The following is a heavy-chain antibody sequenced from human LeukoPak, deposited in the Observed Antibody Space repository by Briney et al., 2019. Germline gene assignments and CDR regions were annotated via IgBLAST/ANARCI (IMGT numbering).Heavy chain of an antibody. V-gene: IGHV1-46*01. CDR2: IKPNGGTT. D-gene: IGHD6-13*01. CDR3: AREGAAAGSVGY. CDR1: GYIFTNYY. J-gene: IGHJ4*02. Sequence: ASVKVSCKASGYIFTNYYMHWVRQAPGQGLEWMGIIKPNGGTTNYAQKFQGRVTMTRDTSTSTVYMELSSLRSEDTAVYYCAREGAAAGSVGYWGQGTLVIVSS.